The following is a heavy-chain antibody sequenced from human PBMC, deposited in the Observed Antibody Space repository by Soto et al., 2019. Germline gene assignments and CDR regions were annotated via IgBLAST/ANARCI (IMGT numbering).Heavy chain of an antibody. CDR3: ARALQGSGSYYPYYYYYMDV. CDR1: GGSISSSSYY. V-gene: IGHV4-39*01. Sequence: SETLSLTCTVSGGSISSSSYYWGWIRQPPGKGLEWIGSIYYSGSTYYNPSLKSRVTISVDTSKNQFSLKLSSVTAADTAVYYCARALQGSGSYYPYYYYYMDVWGKGTTVTVSS. J-gene: IGHJ6*03. D-gene: IGHD3-10*01. CDR2: IYYSGST.